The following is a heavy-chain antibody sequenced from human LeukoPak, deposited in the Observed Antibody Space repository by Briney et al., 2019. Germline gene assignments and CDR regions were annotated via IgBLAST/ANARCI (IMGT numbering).Heavy chain of an antibody. CDR1: GFTFSSYD. Sequence: GGSLRLSCAASGFTFSSYDMHWVRQATGKGLEWVSTIRTVADTYYPGSVKGRFTISRDNAKNSLYLQMNSLRAEDTAVYYCARGSGSYYDFDYWGQGTLVTVSS. CDR3: ARGSGSYYDFDY. CDR2: IRTVADT. D-gene: IGHD3-10*01. J-gene: IGHJ4*02. V-gene: IGHV3-13*04.